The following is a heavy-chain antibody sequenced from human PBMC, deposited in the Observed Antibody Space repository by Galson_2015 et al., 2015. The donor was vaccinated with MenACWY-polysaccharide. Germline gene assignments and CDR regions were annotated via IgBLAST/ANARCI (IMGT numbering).Heavy chain of an antibody. V-gene: IGHV3-11*01. Sequence: SLRLSCAASGFTFSDYYIHWIRQAPGKGLEWLAYTGGSGGVTYFADSVKGRFIISRDNAKNSLYLQMNSLRAEDTAVYFCASVATGAGSPYFDNWGQGIQGAVAS. CDR1: GFTFSDYY. D-gene: IGHD1-26*01. CDR2: TGGSGGVT. CDR3: ASVATGAGSPYFDN. J-gene: IGHJ4*02.